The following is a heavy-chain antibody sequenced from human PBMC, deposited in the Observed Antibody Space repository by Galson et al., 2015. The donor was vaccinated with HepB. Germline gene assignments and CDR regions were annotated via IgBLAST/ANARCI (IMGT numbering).Heavy chain of an antibody. Sequence: SLRLSCAASGFTFSSYWMSWVRQAPGKGLEWVANIKQDGSEKYYVDSVKGRFTISRGNAKNSLYLQMNSLRAEDTAVYYCARDQGYCRGGSCYYDAFDIWGQGTMVTASS. CDR2: IKQDGSEK. D-gene: IGHD2-15*01. V-gene: IGHV3-7*01. J-gene: IGHJ3*02. CDR3: ARDQGYCRGGSCYYDAFDI. CDR1: GFTFSSYW.